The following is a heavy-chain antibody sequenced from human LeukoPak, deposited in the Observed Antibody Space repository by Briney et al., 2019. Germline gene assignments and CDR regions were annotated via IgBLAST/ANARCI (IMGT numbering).Heavy chain of an antibody. CDR2: MNPNSGNT. D-gene: IGHD6-19*01. J-gene: IGHJ5*02. Sequence: GASVKLSCKTSGYTFTSYDINWVRQATGQGIEWMGWMNPNSGNTGYAQKFQGRVTMTRNTSISTAYMELSSLRSEDTAVYYCARGVPKWLARGVHWFDPWGQGTLVTVSS. CDR3: ARGVPKWLARGVHWFDP. V-gene: IGHV1-8*01. CDR1: GYTFTSYD.